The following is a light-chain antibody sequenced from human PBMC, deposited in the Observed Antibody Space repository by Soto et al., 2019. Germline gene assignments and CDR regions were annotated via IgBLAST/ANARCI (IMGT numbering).Light chain of an antibody. CDR2: GAS. V-gene: IGKV3-20*01. CDR3: QHYSPSPIT. J-gene: IGKJ5*01. Sequence: EIVLTQSPVTLSLSPGERATLSCRASQSVNSNLAWYQQKTGQAPRLLIFGASSRATGIPDRFSGSGSGTDFTLTISRLAPEDFALYYCQHYSPSPITFGQGTRLEIK. CDR1: QSVNSN.